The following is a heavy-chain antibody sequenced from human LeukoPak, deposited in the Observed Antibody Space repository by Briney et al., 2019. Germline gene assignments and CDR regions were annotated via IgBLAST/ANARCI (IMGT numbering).Heavy chain of an antibody. CDR2: TVSEIDGGTT. V-gene: IGHV3-15*04. J-gene: IGHJ6*02. Sequence: GGSLRLSCAASGSTFNYAWMSWVRQVPGKGLEWVGQTVSEIDGGTTDYAAPVKGRFTISRDDSKSTLYLQMNSLKIEDTAVYYCTTDEDWNYARKDVWGQGATVIVSS. D-gene: IGHD1-7*01. CDR3: TTDEDWNYARKDV. CDR1: GSTFNYAW.